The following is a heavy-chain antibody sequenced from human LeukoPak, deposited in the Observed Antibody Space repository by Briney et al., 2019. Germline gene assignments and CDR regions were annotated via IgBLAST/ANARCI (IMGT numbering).Heavy chain of an antibody. V-gene: IGHV4-34*01. CDR2: INHSGST. Sequence: SETLSLTCAVYGGSFSGYYWSWIRQPPGKGLEWIGEINHSGSTNYNPSLKSRVTISVDTSKNQFSLKLSSVTAADTAVYYCASTARPGSYLDYWGQETLVTVSS. CDR3: ASTARPGSYLDY. CDR1: GGSFSGYY. D-gene: IGHD6-6*01. J-gene: IGHJ4*02.